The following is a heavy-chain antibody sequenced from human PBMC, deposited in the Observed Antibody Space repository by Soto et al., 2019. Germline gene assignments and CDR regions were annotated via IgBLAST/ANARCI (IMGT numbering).Heavy chain of an antibody. CDR2: IIPLHNTS. D-gene: IGHD1-20*01. V-gene: IGHV1-69*08. Sequence: SVKVSCKVSGGAFTNYSLNWVRHAPGQGLEWPGGIIPLHNTSNYSLKLLGRGSVTADISSNTVYMHLSGLTSDDTATYYCAIWSNWNPLYYRGMDVWGQGTTVTVSS. J-gene: IGHJ6*02. CDR1: GGAFTNYS. CDR3: AIWSNWNPLYYRGMDV.